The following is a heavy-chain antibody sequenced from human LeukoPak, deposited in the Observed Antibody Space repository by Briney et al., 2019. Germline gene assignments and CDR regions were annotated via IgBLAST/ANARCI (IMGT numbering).Heavy chain of an antibody. J-gene: IGHJ4*02. V-gene: IGHV1-24*01. Sequence: ASMKVSCKVSGYTLTELSMHWVRQAPGKGLEWMGGFDPEDGETIYAQKFQGRVTMTEDTSTDTAYMELSSLRSEDTAVYYCATDSSGYYYIDYWGQGTLVTVSS. CDR3: ATDSSGYYYIDY. CDR2: FDPEDGET. CDR1: GYTLTELS. D-gene: IGHD3-22*01.